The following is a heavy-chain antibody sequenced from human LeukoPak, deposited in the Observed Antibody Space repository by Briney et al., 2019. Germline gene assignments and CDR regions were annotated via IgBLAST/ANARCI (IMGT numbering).Heavy chain of an antibody. CDR2: ISGSGGST. J-gene: IGHJ4*02. V-gene: IGHV3-23*01. CDR1: GFTFSSYA. CDR3: AQNQLLTYYDSSGSDY. D-gene: IGHD3-22*01. Sequence: GGSLRLSCVASGFTFSSYAMSWVRQAPGKGLEWVSAISGSGGSTYYADSVKGRFTISRDNSKNTLYLQMNSLRAEDTAVYYCAQNQLLTYYDSSGSDYWGQGTLVTVSS.